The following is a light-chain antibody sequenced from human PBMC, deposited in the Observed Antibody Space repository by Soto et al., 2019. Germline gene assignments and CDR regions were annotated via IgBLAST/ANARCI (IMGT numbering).Light chain of an antibody. CDR1: QNINTW. Sequence: DIQMTQSPSTLSASVGDRVTITCRASQNINTWVAWYQQKPGKAPRLLIYHASTLESGVPSRFSGSGSGTEFTLTISSLQPDDFATYYCQQYQSYCTFAGGTKVDIK. CDR3: QQYQSYCT. CDR2: HAS. V-gene: IGKV1-5*01. J-gene: IGKJ4*01.